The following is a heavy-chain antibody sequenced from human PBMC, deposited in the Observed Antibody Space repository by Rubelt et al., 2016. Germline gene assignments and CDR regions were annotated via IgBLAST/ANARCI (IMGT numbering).Heavy chain of an antibody. CDR1: GGSISSYY. CDR3: AGGITIFGVASGYFDY. Sequence: QLQLQESGPRLVKPSETLSLTCTVSGGSISSYYWSWIRQPPGKGLEWIGYIYYSGSTNYNPSLKSRVTISVDTSKNQFSLKLSSVTAADTAVYYCAGGITIFGVASGYFDYWGQGTLVTVSS. D-gene: IGHD3-3*01. J-gene: IGHJ4*02. CDR2: IYYSGST. V-gene: IGHV4-59*01.